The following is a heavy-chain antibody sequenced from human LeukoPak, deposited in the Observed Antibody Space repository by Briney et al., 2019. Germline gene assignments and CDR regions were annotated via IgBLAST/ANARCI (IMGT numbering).Heavy chain of an antibody. CDR1: GGSFSGYY. J-gene: IGHJ6*03. CDR2: INHSGST. CDR3: ARLGVTSPSWGYYYYYMDV. V-gene: IGHV4-34*01. Sequence: SETLSLTCAVYGGSFSGYYWSWIRQPPGKGLEWIGEINHSGSTNYNPSLESRVTISVDTSKNQFSLELSSVTAADTAVYYRARLGVTSPSWGYYYYYMDVWGKGTTVTVSS. D-gene: IGHD2-21*02.